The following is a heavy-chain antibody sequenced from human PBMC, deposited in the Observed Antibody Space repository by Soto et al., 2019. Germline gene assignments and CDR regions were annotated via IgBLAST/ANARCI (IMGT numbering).Heavy chain of an antibody. CDR3: ARGRTWFDP. Sequence: PSETLSLTCTVSGGSISSGGYYWSWIRQHPGKGLEWIGYIYYIGSTNYNPSLKSRVTISVDTSKNQFSLKLSSVTAADTAVYNCARGRTWFDPWGQGTLVTVSS. CDR2: IYYIGST. CDR1: GGSISSGGYY. J-gene: IGHJ5*02. V-gene: IGHV4-31*03.